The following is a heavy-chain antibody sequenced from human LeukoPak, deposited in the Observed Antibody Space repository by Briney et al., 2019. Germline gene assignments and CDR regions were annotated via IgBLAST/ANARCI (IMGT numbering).Heavy chain of an antibody. V-gene: IGHV3-53*04. CDR1: GFNVSSNY. D-gene: IGHD6-19*01. J-gene: IGHJ4*02. CDR2: LYGAGST. CDR3: ARGGTPGFSTGRIDY. Sequence: GGSLRLSCAASGFNVSSNYMSWVRQAPGKGLEWVSILYGAGSTYYADSVKGRFTISRHDSQNTLFLQMNSLRAEDTAVYYCARGGTPGFSTGRIDYWGQGTLVTVSS.